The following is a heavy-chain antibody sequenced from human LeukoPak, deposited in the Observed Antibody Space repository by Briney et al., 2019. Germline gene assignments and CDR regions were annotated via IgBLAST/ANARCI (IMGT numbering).Heavy chain of an antibody. D-gene: IGHD3-22*01. V-gene: IGHV4-30-2*01. CDR2: IYHSGST. CDR1: GGSISSGGYS. J-gene: IGHJ3*02. CDR3: ASYDSSGVHAFGI. Sequence: PSETLSLTCAVSGGSISSGGYSWSWIRQPPGKGLEWIGYIYHSGSTYYNPSLKSRVTISVDRSKNQFSLKLSSVTAADTAVYYCASYDSSGVHAFGIWGQGTMVTVSS.